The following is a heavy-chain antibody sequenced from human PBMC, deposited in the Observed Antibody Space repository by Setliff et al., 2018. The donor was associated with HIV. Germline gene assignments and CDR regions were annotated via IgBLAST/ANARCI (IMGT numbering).Heavy chain of an antibody. Sequence: SVKVSCKASGGTFSSYAISWVRQAPGQGLEWMGGIIPIFGTANYAQKFQGRVTITADESTSTAYMELSSLRSEDTAVYYCARGEGYCSGGDCYYYYMDVWGKGTTVTVS. CDR1: GGTFSSYA. J-gene: IGHJ6*03. CDR3: ARGEGYCSGGDCYYYYMDV. V-gene: IGHV1-69*13. CDR2: IIPIFGTA. D-gene: IGHD2-15*01.